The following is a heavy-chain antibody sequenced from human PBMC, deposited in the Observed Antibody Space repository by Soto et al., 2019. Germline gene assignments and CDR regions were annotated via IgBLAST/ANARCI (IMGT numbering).Heavy chain of an antibody. D-gene: IGHD1-26*01. J-gene: IGHJ4*02. CDR1: GVSFSDYS. CDR2: ITGNSEYK. Sequence: GGSLRLSCVVSGVSFSDYSMNWVRQAPGKGLEWVSLITGNSEYKYYAGSVKGRFTVSRDNAKNSLYLQMNSLTVEDTAVYYCARSGELLQTFDSWGQGTLVTVS. V-gene: IGHV3-21*06. CDR3: ARSGELLQTFDS.